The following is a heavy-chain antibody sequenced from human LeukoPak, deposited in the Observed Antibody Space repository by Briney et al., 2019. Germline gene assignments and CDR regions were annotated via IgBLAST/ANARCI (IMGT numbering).Heavy chain of an antibody. CDR2: INPSGGST. CDR3: ARDSYYDSSGYYYPASFDY. Sequence: ASVKVSCKASGYTFTSYYMHWVRQAPGQGLEWMGIINPSGGSTSYAQKFQGRVTMTRDTSTSTAYMELRSLRSDDTAVYYCARDSYYDSSGYYYPASFDYWGQGTLVTVSS. V-gene: IGHV1-46*01. J-gene: IGHJ4*02. D-gene: IGHD3-22*01. CDR1: GYTFTSYY.